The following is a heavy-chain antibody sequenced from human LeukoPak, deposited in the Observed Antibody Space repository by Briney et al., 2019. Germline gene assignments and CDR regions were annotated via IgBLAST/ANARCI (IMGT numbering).Heavy chain of an antibody. D-gene: IGHD3-3*01. V-gene: IGHV3-48*04. CDR3: ARGGGYYDFWSGYYSMGYFDY. CDR1: GFTFSNYN. J-gene: IGHJ4*02. Sequence: PGGSLRLSCAASGFTFSNYNMNWVRQAPGKGLEWVSYISTSGRAIFYADSVKGRFTISRDNAKNSLYLQMNSLRAEDTAVYYCARGGGYYDFWSGYYSMGYFDYWGQGTLVTVSS. CDR2: ISTSGRAI.